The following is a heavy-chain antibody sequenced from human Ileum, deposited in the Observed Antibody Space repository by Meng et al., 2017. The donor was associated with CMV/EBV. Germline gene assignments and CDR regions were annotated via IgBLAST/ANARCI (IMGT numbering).Heavy chain of an antibody. D-gene: IGHD2-2*01. CDR2: ISHSGNT. Sequence: SGPTLVKPTQTLTLTCTFSGFSLSASGVGVGWIRQSPGKGLEWIGQISHSGNTYYNASLKSRVSMSVDTSKKQFSLKLTSMTAADTAVYYCARGRWDVVLPETMPGVYFDPWGQGSLVTVSS. CDR1: GFSLSASGVG. CDR3: ARGRWDVVLPETMPGVYFDP. V-gene: IGHV4-39*07. J-gene: IGHJ5*02.